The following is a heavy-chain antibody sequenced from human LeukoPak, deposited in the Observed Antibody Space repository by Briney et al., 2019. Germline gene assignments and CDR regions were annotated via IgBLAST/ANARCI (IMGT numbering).Heavy chain of an antibody. V-gene: IGHV3-48*03. CDR3: ARGGYYFDY. CDR2: IISSSTTI. D-gene: IGHD3-22*01. CDR1: GFTFSSYE. J-gene: IGHJ4*02. Sequence: GGSLRLSCAASGFTFSSYEMNWVRQAPGKGLEWVSYIISSSTTIYYADSVKGRFTISRDNAKNSLYLQMNSLRAEDTAVYYCARGGYYFDYWGQGTLVTVSS.